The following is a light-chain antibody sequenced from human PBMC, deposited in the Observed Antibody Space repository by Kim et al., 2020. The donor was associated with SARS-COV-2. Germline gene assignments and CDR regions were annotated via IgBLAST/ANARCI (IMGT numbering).Light chain of an antibody. Sequence: TLSASVGDRVSITCRASQSNSMWLAWYQQKPGKAPKLLISKASSLQSGVPSRFSGSGSGTQFTLTISSLQPDDFGTYYCQQYDNYFGQGTKLEI. V-gene: IGKV1-5*03. J-gene: IGKJ2*01. CDR2: KAS. CDR3: QQYDNY. CDR1: QSNSMW.